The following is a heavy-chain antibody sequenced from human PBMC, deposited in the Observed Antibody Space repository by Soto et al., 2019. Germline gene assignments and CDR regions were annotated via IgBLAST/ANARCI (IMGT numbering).Heavy chain of an antibody. D-gene: IGHD3-16*01. J-gene: IGHJ4*02. CDR2: ISGSGGRS. V-gene: IGHV3-23*01. Sequence: PGGSLRLSCAASGFSFSNYAMTWVRQGPGKGLEWVSGISGSGGRSYYADSVKGRFTISRDNSKSTLYLQMNSLRAEDTAVYYCAKAYFVWSSEQPYYFDYWGQGPLVTVSS. CDR1: GFSFSNYA. CDR3: AKAYFVWSSEQPYYFDY.